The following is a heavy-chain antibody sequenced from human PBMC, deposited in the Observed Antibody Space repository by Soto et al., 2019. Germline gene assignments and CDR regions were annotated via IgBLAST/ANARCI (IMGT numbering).Heavy chain of an antibody. D-gene: IGHD2-15*01. V-gene: IGHV3-30-3*01. CDR3: ARDSEAIAVSTGGY. CDR1: GFTFSSYA. J-gene: IGHJ4*02. CDR2: ISYDGSNK. Sequence: QVQLVESGGGVVQPGRSLRLSCAASGFTFSSYAMHWVRQAPGKGLEWVAVISYDGSNKYYADSVKGRFTISRDNSKNTLYLQMNSLRAEDTAVYYCARDSEAIAVSTGGYWGQGTLVTVSS.